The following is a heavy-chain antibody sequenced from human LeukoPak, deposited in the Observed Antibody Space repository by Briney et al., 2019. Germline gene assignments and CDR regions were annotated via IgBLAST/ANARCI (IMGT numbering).Heavy chain of an antibody. J-gene: IGHJ4*02. CDR2: IIPIFGTA. CDR3: AAVVIAVAGYFDY. D-gene: IGHD6-19*01. Sequence: SVKVSCXASGGTFSSYAISWVRQAPGQGLEWMGRIIPIFGTASYAQKFQGRVTITTDESTSTAYMELSSLRSEDTAVYYSAAVVIAVAGYFDYWGQGTLVTVSS. CDR1: GGTFSSYA. V-gene: IGHV1-69*05.